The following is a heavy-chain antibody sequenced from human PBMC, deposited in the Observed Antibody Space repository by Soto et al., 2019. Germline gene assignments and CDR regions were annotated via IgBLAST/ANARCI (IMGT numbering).Heavy chain of an antibody. J-gene: IGHJ5*01. CDR2: ISGSSTAK. D-gene: IGHD2-21*01. CDR3: VRDWAYSFDS. Sequence: EVQLVESGGGLVQPGGSLRLSCAASGFALNDYKMKWVRQAPGKGLEWVSDISGSSTAKYYADSVKGRSTISKDNAKNSMYLQMNNLRAEDTAIYYCVRDWAYSFDSWGQGTLVTVSS. CDR1: GFALNDYK. V-gene: IGHV3-48*01.